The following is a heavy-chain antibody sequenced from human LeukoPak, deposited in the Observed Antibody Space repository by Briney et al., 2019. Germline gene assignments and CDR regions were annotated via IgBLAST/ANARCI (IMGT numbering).Heavy chain of an antibody. D-gene: IGHD3-16*02. V-gene: IGHV1-2*06. J-gene: IGHJ4*02. Sequence: GASVKVSCKASGYTFTGYYMHWVRQAPGQGLEWMGRINPNNGDTNYAQKFQGRVTMTRDTSISTAYMELRRLRTDDTAVYYCASGGVYDYIWGSYRQPHYGGQGTLVTVSS. CDR2: INPNNGDT. CDR3: ASGGVYDYIWGSYRQPHY. CDR1: GYTFTGYY.